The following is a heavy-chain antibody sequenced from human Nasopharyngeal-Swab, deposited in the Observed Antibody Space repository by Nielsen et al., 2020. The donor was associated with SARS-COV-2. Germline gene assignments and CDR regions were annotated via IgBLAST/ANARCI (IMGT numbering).Heavy chain of an antibody. CDR1: GGSFSGYY. J-gene: IGHJ3*02. D-gene: IGHD6-19*01. CDR3: ARAGSGPLYAFDI. V-gene: IGHV4-34*01. CDR2: INHSGST. Sequence: SQTLSLTCAVYGGSFSGYYWSWIRQPPGKGLEWIGEINHSGSTNYNPSLKSRVTISVDTSKNQSSLKLSSVTAADTAVYYCARAGSGPLYAFDIWGQGTMVTVSS.